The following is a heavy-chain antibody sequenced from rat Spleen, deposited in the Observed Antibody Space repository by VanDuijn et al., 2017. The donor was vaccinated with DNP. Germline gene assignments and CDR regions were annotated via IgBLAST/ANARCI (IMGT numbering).Heavy chain of an antibody. CDR2: ISYDGIST. V-gene: IGHV5-7*01. CDR1: GFTFSDYN. J-gene: IGHJ2*01. D-gene: IGHD1-12*03. CDR3: ARPEDGYYFDY. Sequence: EVQLVESGGGLVQPGRSLKLSCAASGFTFSDYNMAWVRQAPQKGLEWVATISYDGISTYYRDSVKGRFTISRDNAKSTLYLQMDSLKSEDTATYYCARPEDGYYFDYWGQGVMVTVSS.